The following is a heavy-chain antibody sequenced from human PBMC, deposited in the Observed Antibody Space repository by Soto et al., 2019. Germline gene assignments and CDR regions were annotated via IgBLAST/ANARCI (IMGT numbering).Heavy chain of an antibody. CDR1: GGSVSSGSSY. V-gene: IGHV4-61*01. Sequence: PSETLSLTCTVSGGSVSSGSSYWSWIRQPPGKGLEWIGYIYYSGSTNYNPSLKSRVTISVDTSKNQFSLKLSSVTAADTAVYYCARAPSYSSSAISYDYWGQGTLVTVSS. D-gene: IGHD6-13*01. CDR3: ARAPSYSSSAISYDY. CDR2: IYYSGST. J-gene: IGHJ4*02.